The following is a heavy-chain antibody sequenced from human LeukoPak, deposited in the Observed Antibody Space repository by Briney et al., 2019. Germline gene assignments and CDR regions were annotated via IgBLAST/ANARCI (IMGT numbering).Heavy chain of an antibody. J-gene: IGHJ4*02. CDR2: IYYSGST. CDR1: GGSISNYY. Sequence: SETLSLTCTVSGGSISNYYWSWIRQPPGKGLEWIGYIYYSGSTNYNPSLKSRVTISVDTSKNQFSLKLSSVTAADTAVYYCARGGYYYDSSGYGRFDYWGQGTLVTVSS. D-gene: IGHD3-22*01. CDR3: ARGGYYYDSSGYGRFDY. V-gene: IGHV4-59*01.